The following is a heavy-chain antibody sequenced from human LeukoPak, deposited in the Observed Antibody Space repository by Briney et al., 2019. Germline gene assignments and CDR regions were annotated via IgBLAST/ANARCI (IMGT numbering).Heavy chain of an antibody. CDR2: IHKDGRVM. D-gene: IGHD3-22*01. J-gene: IGHJ4*02. Sequence: GGSLRLSCAASGFSFSAYWMAWVRQAPGKGLEWVGNIHKDGRVMFYAASVKGRFTISRDNAKNSLYLDMNSLRDEDTAIYYCASSHDSSGNDWGQGTLVTVFS. CDR1: GFSFSAYW. V-gene: IGHV3-7*03. CDR3: ASSHDSSGND.